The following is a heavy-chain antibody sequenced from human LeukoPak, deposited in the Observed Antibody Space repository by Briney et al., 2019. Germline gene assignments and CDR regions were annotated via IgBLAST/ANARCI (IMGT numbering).Heavy chain of an antibody. D-gene: IGHD6-19*01. CDR3: ASTLQWLAFDY. CDR2: IHYSGST. J-gene: IGHJ4*02. V-gene: IGHV4-59*01. Sequence: NTSETLSLTCTVSGGSISSYYWSWIRQPPGKGLEWIGYIHYSGSTNYNPSLRSRVTVSVDTSKNQISLKLSSVTAADTAVYYCASTLQWLAFDYWGQGTLVTVSS. CDR1: GGSISSYY.